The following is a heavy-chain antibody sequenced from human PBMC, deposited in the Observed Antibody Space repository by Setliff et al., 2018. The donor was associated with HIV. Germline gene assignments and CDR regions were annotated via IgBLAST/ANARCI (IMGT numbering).Heavy chain of an antibody. V-gene: IGHV4-4*08. CDR1: GGAISSHY. CDR2: IYTSGST. CDR3: ARGGEPAPRAFYI. D-gene: IGHD3-16*01. Sequence: SETLSLTCTVSGGAISSHYWSWIRQPPGKGLEWIGYIYTSGSTNYNPSLNRRFTISVDTSKGQFSLTATSVTAEDTAVYYCARGGEPAPRAFYIWGQGTLVTVSS. J-gene: IGHJ3*02.